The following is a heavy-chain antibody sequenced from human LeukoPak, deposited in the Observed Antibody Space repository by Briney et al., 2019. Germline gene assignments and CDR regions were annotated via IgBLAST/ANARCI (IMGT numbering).Heavy chain of an antibody. CDR1: GHTFTSYG. CDR2: ISAYNGNT. Sequence: ASVKVSCKASGHTFTSYGISWVRQAPGQGLEWMGWISAYNGNTNYAQKLQGRVTMTTDTSTSTAYMELRSLRSDDTAVYYCARDSLQYHGSGSYRDFDYWGQGTLVTVSS. CDR3: ARDSLQYHGSGSYRDFDY. J-gene: IGHJ4*02. D-gene: IGHD3-10*01. V-gene: IGHV1-18*01.